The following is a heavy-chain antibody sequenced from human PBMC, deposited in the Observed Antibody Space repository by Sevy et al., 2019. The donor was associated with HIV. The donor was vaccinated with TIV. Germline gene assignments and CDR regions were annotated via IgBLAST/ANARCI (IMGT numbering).Heavy chain of an antibody. J-gene: IGHJ4*02. D-gene: IGHD3-10*01. CDR3: ARGQGDYGSGSYAYFDY. Sequence: SETLSLTCAVYGGSFSGYYWSWIRQPPGKGLEWIGEIYHSGSTNYNPSLKSRVTISVDTSKNQFSLKLSSVTAADTAVYYCARGQGDYGSGSYAYFDYWGQGTLVTVSS. V-gene: IGHV4-34*01. CDR1: GGSFSGYY. CDR2: IYHSGST.